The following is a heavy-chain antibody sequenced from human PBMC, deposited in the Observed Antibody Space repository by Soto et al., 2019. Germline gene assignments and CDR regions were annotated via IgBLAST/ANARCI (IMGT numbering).Heavy chain of an antibody. Sequence: PSETLSLTCTVSGGSISSSSYYWGWIRQPPGKGLEWIGRSYYSGSTYYNPSLKSRVTISVDTSKNQFSLKLSSVTAADTAVYYCARGYCSGGSCYSGGYSYGPQAVDYWGQGTLVTVSS. CDR1: GGSISSSSYY. V-gene: IGHV4-39*01. CDR2: SYYSGST. D-gene: IGHD2-15*01. J-gene: IGHJ4*02. CDR3: ARGYCSGGSCYSGGYSYGPQAVDY.